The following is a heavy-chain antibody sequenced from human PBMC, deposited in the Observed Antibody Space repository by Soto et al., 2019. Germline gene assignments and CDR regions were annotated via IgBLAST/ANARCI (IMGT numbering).Heavy chain of an antibody. D-gene: IGHD6-13*01. Sequence: EVQLLESGGGLVQPGGSLRLSCAASGFTFSSYAMSWVRQAPGKGLEWVSAISGSGGSTYYADSVKGRFTISRDNSKNTLYLQMNSLRAEDTAVYYCAKARWRYSSSWTDMDVWGKGTTVTVSS. CDR3: AKARWRYSSSWTDMDV. J-gene: IGHJ6*03. V-gene: IGHV3-23*01. CDR2: ISGSGGST. CDR1: GFTFSSYA.